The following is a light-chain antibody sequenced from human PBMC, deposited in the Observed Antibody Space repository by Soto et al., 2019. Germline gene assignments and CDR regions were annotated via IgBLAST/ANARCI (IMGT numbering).Light chain of an antibody. Sequence: EIVMTQSPATLSVSPGERATLSCRASQSVGSDLAWYQQKPGQAPRLVIYGASGRATGIPDRFSGSGSGTDFTLTISRLEPEDFAVYHCQQYGSASWTFGQGTQVDI. V-gene: IGKV3-20*01. CDR3: QQYGSASWT. CDR1: QSVGSD. CDR2: GAS. J-gene: IGKJ1*01.